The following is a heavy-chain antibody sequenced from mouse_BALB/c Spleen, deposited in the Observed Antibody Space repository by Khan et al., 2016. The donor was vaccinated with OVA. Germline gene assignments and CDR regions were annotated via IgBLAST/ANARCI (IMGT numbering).Heavy chain of an antibody. CDR3: TREGVDGYSFAY. J-gene: IGHJ3*01. V-gene: IGHV1-69*02. CDR2: IYPSDSYT. CDR1: GYTFTNYW. Sequence: VQLQQPGTELVRPGASVKLSCKASGYTFTNYWINWVKQRPGQGLEWIGNIYPSDSYTNYNQKFKDKATLTVDKSSSTASMQLSSPTSEDSAVYYCTREGVDGYSFAYWGQGTLVTVSA. D-gene: IGHD2-3*01.